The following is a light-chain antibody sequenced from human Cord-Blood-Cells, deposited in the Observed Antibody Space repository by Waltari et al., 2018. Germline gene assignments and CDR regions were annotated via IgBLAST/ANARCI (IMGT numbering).Light chain of an antibody. CDR3: CSYAGSSTYNYV. V-gene: IGLV2-23*01. CDR2: EGS. CDR1: SSDVGSYNL. Sequence: QSALTQPASVSGSPGQSITIPCTGTSSDVGSYNLVSWYQRHPGKAPKLMIYEGSKRPSGVSNRFSGSKSGNTASLTISGLQAEDEADYYCCSYAGSSTYNYVFGTGTKVTVL. J-gene: IGLJ1*01.